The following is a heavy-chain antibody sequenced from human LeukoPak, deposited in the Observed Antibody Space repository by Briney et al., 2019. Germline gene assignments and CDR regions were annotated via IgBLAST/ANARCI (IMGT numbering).Heavy chain of an antibody. J-gene: IGHJ4*02. CDR1: GFTFSSYS. CDR3: ARGGTGADFDY. CDR2: ISDSSSCI. D-gene: IGHD3/OR15-3a*01. Sequence: GGSLRLSCAASGFTFSSYSMNWVRQAPGKGLEWVSSISDSSSCIYYPDSVKGRFTISRDNAKNSLYLQMNSLRAEDTAVYFCARGGTGADFDYWGQETLVTVSS. V-gene: IGHV3-21*01.